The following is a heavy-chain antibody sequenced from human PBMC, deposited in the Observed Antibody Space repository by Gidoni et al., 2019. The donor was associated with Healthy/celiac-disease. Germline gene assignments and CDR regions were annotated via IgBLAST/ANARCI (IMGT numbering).Heavy chain of an antibody. Sequence: EVQLLESGGGLVQPGGSLRLSCAASGFTFSSYAMSWVRQAPGKGLEWVSAIMGSGSSTYYADSVKCRFTISRDNSKNTLYLKMNSLRAEDTAVYYCATTTEDAYDIWGQGTKVTVSS. V-gene: IGHV3-23*01. CDR3: ATTTEDAYDI. J-gene: IGHJ3*02. D-gene: IGHD1-26*01. CDR2: IMGSGSST. CDR1: GFTFSSYA.